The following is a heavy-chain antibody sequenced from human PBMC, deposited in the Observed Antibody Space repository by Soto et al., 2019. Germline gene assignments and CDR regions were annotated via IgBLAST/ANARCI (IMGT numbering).Heavy chain of an antibody. CDR3: ARMDGDYNYYGLDV. CDR2: FFSDAER. CDR1: GFSLTNGRMG. V-gene: IGHV2-26*01. D-gene: IGHD4-17*01. Sequence: QVTLKESGPVLLKPTETLTLTCSVSGFSLTNGRMGVSWIRQPPGKALEWLAHFFSDAERSYSTSMQSRLNMYKDSSGSQVVLTMNNMAPADTATYFCARMDGDYNYYGLDVWGHGIAVTVSS. J-gene: IGHJ6*02.